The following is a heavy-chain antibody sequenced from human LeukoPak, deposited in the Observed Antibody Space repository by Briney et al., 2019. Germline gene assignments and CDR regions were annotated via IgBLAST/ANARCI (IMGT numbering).Heavy chain of an antibody. CDR3: ARLHAF. CDR2: INHSGST. CDR1: GGSSSGYY. J-gene: IGHJ4*02. V-gene: IGHV4-34*01. Sequence: SETLSLTCAVYGGSSSGYYWSWIRQPPGKGLEWIGEINHSGSTNYNPSLKSRVTISVDTSKNQFSLKLSSVTAADTAVYYCARLHAFWGQGTLVTVSS.